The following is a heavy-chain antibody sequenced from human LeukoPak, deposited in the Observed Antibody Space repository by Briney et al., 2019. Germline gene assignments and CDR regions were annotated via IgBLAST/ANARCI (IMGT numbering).Heavy chain of an antibody. Sequence: ASVKVSCKASGYTFTSYGISWVRQAPGQGLEWMGWISAYNGNTNYAQKLQGRVTMTTDTSTSTAYMELRSLRSDDTAVYYCARVPRISSSWYNWFDPWGQGTLVTVSS. CDR3: ARVPRISSSWYNWFDP. CDR1: GYTFTSYG. V-gene: IGHV1-18*01. D-gene: IGHD6-13*01. CDR2: ISAYNGNT. J-gene: IGHJ5*02.